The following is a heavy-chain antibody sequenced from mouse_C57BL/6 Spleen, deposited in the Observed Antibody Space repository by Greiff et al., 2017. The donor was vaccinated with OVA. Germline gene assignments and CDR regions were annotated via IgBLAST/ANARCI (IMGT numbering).Heavy chain of an antibody. V-gene: IGHV1-50*01. CDR3: ASYYYGMTFDY. CDR1: GYTFTSYW. D-gene: IGHD1-1*01. Sequence: QVQLKESGAELVKPGASVKLSCKASGYTFTSYWMQWVKQRPGQGLEWIGEIDPSDSYTNYNQKFKGKATLTVDTSSSTAYMQLSSLTSEDSAVYYCASYYYGMTFDYWGQGTTLTVSS. J-gene: IGHJ2*01. CDR2: IDPSDSYT.